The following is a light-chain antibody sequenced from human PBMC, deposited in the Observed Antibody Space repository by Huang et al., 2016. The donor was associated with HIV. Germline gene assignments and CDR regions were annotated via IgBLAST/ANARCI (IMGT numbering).Light chain of an antibody. CDR2: GAS. CDR1: QSVSSN. CDR3: QQYNNWPGFT. V-gene: IGKV3-15*01. J-gene: IGKJ3*01. Sequence: IVMTQSPATLSVSPGERATLSCRASQSVSSNLAWYQQKPGQAPRLLIYGASSRATGIPARFSGSVSGTEFTLTISSLQSEDFAVYYCQQYNNWPGFTFGPGTKVDIK.